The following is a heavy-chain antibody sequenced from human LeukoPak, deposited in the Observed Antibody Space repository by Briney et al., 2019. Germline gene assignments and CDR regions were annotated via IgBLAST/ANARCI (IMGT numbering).Heavy chain of an antibody. J-gene: IGHJ4*02. Sequence: SETLSLTCAVYDGSFSSYYWSWVRQPPGKGLEWIGEINHSGSTNSNPSLKSRVTLSVDSPKNQFSLKLSSVTAADTAVYYCARSHYEDSSGFYYRRYYFDYWGQGTLVTVSS. CDR2: INHSGST. V-gene: IGHV4-34*01. D-gene: IGHD3-22*01. CDR3: ARSHYEDSSGFYYRRYYFDY. CDR1: DGSFSSYY.